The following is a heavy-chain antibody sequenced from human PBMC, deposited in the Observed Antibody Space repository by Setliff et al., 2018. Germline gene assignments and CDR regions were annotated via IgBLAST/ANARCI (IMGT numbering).Heavy chain of an antibody. Sequence: SVKVSCKASGYTFAGYYMHWVRQAPGQGLEWMGWIIPIFGTANYAQKFQGRVTITADKSTSTAYMELSSLRSEDTAVYYCATQPLQWELLGFDYWGQGTLVTVSS. J-gene: IGHJ4*02. CDR1: GYTFAGYY. V-gene: IGHV1-69*06. CDR3: ATQPLQWELLGFDY. CDR2: IIPIFGTA. D-gene: IGHD1-26*01.